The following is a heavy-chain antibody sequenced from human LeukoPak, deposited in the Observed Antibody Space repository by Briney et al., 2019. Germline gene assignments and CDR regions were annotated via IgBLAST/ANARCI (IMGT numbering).Heavy chain of an antibody. CDR2: ISGSGGST. J-gene: IGHJ4*02. V-gene: IGHV3-23*01. CDR3: AKTVGYGSFDFDY. Sequence: GGSLRLSCAASGFTFSSDAMSWVRQAPGKGLEWVSAISGSGGSTYYADSVKGRFTISRDNSKSTLYLQMNSLRAEDTAVYYCAKTVGYGSFDFDYWGQGTLVTVSS. CDR1: GFTFSSDA. D-gene: IGHD3-10*01.